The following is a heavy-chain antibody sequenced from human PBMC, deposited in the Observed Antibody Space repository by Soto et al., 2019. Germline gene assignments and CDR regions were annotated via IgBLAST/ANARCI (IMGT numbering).Heavy chain of an antibody. Sequence: GGSLRLSCAASGFTFSSYSMNWVRQAPGKGLEWVSSISSSSSYIYYADSVKGRFTISRDNAKNSLYLQMNSLRAEDTAVHYCARDHIVVVPAAIPEDNYYYYGMDVWGQGTMVTVSS. CDR3: ARDHIVVVPAAIPEDNYYYYGMDV. CDR2: ISSSSSYI. V-gene: IGHV3-21*01. D-gene: IGHD2-2*02. CDR1: GFTFSSYS. J-gene: IGHJ6*02.